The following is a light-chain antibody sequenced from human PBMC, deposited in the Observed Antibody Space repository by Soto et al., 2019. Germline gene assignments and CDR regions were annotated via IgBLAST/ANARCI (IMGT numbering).Light chain of an antibody. CDR3: TSYISSSTLYV. V-gene: IGLV2-14*01. CDR2: EVR. CDR1: SSDIGTYNY. Sequence: QSALTQPASVSASPGQSITISCTGTSSDIGTYNYVSWYQQHPGKAPKLIIYEVRNRPSGVSNRFSGSKSGNTASLTISGLQAEDEADYYCTSYISSSTLYVFGTGTKVTV. J-gene: IGLJ1*01.